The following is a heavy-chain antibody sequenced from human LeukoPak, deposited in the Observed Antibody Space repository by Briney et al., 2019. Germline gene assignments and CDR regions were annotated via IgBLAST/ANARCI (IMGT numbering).Heavy chain of an antibody. Sequence: ASVKVSCKASGGTFSSYAISWVRQAPGQGLEWMGGIIPIIGTANYAQKFQGRVTITTDESTSTAYMELSSLRSEDTAVYYCARAGGSSWYTNWFDPWGQGTLVTVSS. V-gene: IGHV1-69*05. CDR2: IIPIIGTA. D-gene: IGHD6-13*01. J-gene: IGHJ5*02. CDR3: ARAGGSSWYTNWFDP. CDR1: GGTFSSYA.